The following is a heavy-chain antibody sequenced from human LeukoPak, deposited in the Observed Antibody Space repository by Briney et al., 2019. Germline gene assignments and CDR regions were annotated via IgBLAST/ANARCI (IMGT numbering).Heavy chain of an antibody. CDR3: ARGLGYCSGGSCFPVQFDP. D-gene: IGHD2-15*01. V-gene: IGHV3-53*01. CDR2: IYSGGST. Sequence: GGSLRLSCAASGFTFSNYAMSWVRQAPGKGLEWVSVIYSGGSTYYADSVKGRFTISRDNSKNTLYLQMNSLRAEDTAVYYCARGLGYCSGGSCFPVQFDPWGQGTLVTVSS. J-gene: IGHJ5*02. CDR1: GFTFSNYA.